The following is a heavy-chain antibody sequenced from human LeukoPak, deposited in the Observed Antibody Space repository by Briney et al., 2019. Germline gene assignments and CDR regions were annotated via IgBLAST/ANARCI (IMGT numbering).Heavy chain of an antibody. CDR1: GGTFSSYA. V-gene: IGHV1-69*13. CDR2: IIPIFGTA. CDR3: ARGSLTTVTTGFRGYGMDV. Sequence: SVKVSCKASGGTFSSYAISWARQAPGQGLEWMGGIIPIFGTANYAQKFQGRVTITADESTSTAYMELSSLRSEDTAVYYCARGSLTTVTTGFRGYGMDVWGQGTTVTVSS. D-gene: IGHD4-11*01. J-gene: IGHJ6*02.